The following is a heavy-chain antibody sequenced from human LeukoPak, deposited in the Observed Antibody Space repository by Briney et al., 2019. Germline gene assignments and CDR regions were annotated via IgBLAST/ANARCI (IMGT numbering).Heavy chain of an antibody. CDR1: GFTFSSHA. CDR3: AKDPYGTRYFDY. Sequence: GGSLRLSCAASGFTFSSHALSWVRQAPGKGLEWVSSLGGSGYNTYYADSVKGRFTISRDNSKNTVYLQMNSLRAEDTAVYYCAKDPYGTRYFDYWGQGTLVTVSS. CDR2: LGGSGYNT. D-gene: IGHD2-2*01. J-gene: IGHJ4*02. V-gene: IGHV3-23*01.